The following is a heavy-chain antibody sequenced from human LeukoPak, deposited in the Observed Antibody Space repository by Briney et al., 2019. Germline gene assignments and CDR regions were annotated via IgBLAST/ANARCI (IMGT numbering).Heavy chain of an antibody. Sequence: PGGSLRLSCAASGFTFSSYGMHRVRQAPGKGLEWVAVIAFDGTNKYYADSVKGRFTISRDNSKNTLYLQMNSLRAEDTAVYYCAKGTGGDYVPWVDYWGQGTLVTVSS. CDR3: AKGTGGDYVPWVDY. D-gene: IGHD4-17*01. CDR2: IAFDGTNK. CDR1: GFTFSSYG. V-gene: IGHV3-30*18. J-gene: IGHJ4*02.